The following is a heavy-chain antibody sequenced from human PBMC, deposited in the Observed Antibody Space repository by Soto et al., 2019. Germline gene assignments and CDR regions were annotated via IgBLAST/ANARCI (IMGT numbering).Heavy chain of an antibody. J-gene: IGHJ4*02. Sequence: PGGSLRLSCAASGFTFSSYSMNWVRQAPGKGLEWVSSISSSRSYIYYADSVKGRFTTSRDNAKNSLYLQMNSLRAEDTAVYYCARDWVCDYWGQGTLVTVSS. V-gene: IGHV3-21*01. CDR1: GFTFSSYS. CDR2: ISSSRSYI. CDR3: ARDWVCDY. D-gene: IGHD6-13*01.